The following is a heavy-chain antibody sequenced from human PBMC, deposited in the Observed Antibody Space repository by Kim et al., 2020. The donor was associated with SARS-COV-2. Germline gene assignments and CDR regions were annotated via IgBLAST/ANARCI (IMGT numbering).Heavy chain of an antibody. CDR3: VIVVIMDGYNYFYYYAMDV. CDR1: GFTFDTYA. D-gene: IGHD2-21*01. Sequence: GGSLRLSCVASGFTFDTYAMSWVRQAPGKGLEWVAVISGSAPNKFYADSVGGRFTISRDNSKNTLYLQLNSHRGEDTALYYCVIVVIMDGYNYFYYYAMDVWGQGTTVTVSS. J-gene: IGHJ6*02. V-gene: IGHV3-23*01. CDR2: ISGSAPNK.